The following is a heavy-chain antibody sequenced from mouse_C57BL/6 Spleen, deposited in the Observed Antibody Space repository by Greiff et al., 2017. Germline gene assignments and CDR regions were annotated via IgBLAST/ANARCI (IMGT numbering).Heavy chain of an antibody. Sequence: QVQLQQSGAELVKPGASVKLSCKASGYTFTSYWMQWVKQRPGQGLEWIGEIDPSDSCTNYNQKFKGKATLTVDTSSSTTYMQLSSLTSEDSAVYYCARRGLRLGYAMDYWGQGTSVTVSS. D-gene: IGHD2-4*01. V-gene: IGHV1-50*01. J-gene: IGHJ4*01. CDR3: ARRGLRLGYAMDY. CDR2: IDPSDSCT. CDR1: GYTFTSYW.